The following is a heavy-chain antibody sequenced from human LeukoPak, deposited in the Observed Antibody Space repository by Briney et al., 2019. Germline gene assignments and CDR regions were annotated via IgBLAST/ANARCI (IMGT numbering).Heavy chain of an antibody. Sequence: PSETLSLTCAVYGGSFSGYYWSWTRQPPGRGLEWLGEINHSGSTNYNPSLKSRVTISVDTSKNQFSLKLSSVTAADTAVYYCARAGYSYGYYYYYGMDVWGQGTTVTVSS. CDR3: ARAGYSYGYYYYYGMDV. CDR1: GGSFSGYY. D-gene: IGHD5-18*01. J-gene: IGHJ6*02. V-gene: IGHV4-34*01. CDR2: INHSGST.